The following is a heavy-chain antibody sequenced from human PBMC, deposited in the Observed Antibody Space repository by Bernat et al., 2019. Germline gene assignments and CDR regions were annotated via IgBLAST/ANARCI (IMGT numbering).Heavy chain of an antibody. CDR3: ARGHSGYPSDY. CDR2: INHSGST. V-gene: IGHV4-34*01. Sequence: QVQLQQWGAGLLKPSETLSLTCAVYGGSFSGYYWSWIRQPPGKGLEWIGEINHSGSTNYNPSLKSRVTISVDTSKNQFSLKLSSVTAADTAVYYCARGHSGYPSDYWGQGTLVTVSS. CDR1: GGSFSGYY. D-gene: IGHD5-12*01. J-gene: IGHJ4*02.